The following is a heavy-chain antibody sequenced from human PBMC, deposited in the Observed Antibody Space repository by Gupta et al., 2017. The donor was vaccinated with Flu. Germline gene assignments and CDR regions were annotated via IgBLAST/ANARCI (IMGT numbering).Heavy chain of an antibody. CDR1: GFTFSSYW. Sequence: EVQLVESGGGLVQPGGSLRLSCAASGFTFSSYWMSWVRTAPGKGLEWVANIKQDGSEKYYVDSVKGRFTISRDNAKNSLYLQMNSLRAEDTAVYYCARDRRIYCSSTSCPKGDYWGQGTLVTVSS. D-gene: IGHD2-2*01. J-gene: IGHJ4*02. V-gene: IGHV3-7*01. CDR3: ARDRRIYCSSTSCPKGDY. CDR2: IKQDGSEK.